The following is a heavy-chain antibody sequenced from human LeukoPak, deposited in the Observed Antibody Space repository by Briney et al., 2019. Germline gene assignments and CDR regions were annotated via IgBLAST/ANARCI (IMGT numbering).Heavy chain of an antibody. J-gene: IGHJ4*02. Sequence: GRSLRLSCAASGFTFGSSAMHWVRQAPGKGLECVAFIQFDGRYKLYSDSVKGRFTISWDNSKNTLYLEMNSLRPEDTSVYYCATHCSGTACHRDYWGQGTLVTVSS. CDR1: GFTFGSSA. CDR3: ATHCSGTACHRDY. CDR2: IQFDGRYK. V-gene: IGHV3-30*02. D-gene: IGHD2-2*01.